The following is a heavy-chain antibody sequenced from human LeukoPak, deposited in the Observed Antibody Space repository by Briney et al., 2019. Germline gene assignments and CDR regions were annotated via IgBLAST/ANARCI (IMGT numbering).Heavy chain of an antibody. CDR3: ARMGYCSSTSCSLHAFDI. D-gene: IGHD2-2*01. CDR1: GFTFSSYW. J-gene: IGHJ3*02. Sequence: GGSLRLSCAASGFTFSSYWMSWVRQAPGKGLEWVANIKQDGSEKYYVDSVKGRFAISRDNAKNSLYLQMNSLRAEDTAVYYCARMGYCSSTSCSLHAFDIWGQGTMVTVSS. V-gene: IGHV3-7*01. CDR2: IKQDGSEK.